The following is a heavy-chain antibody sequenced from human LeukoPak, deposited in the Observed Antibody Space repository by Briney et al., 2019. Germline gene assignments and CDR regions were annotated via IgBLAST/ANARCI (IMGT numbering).Heavy chain of an antibody. J-gene: IGHJ4*02. V-gene: IGHV3-48*01. Sequence: GGSLRLSCAASGFTFSSYSMNWVRQAPGKGLDWVSYISSSSSTIYYADSVKGRFTISRDNSKNTLYLQMDRLRVEDTAVYYCAMALDYWGQGTLVTVSS. CDR3: AMALDY. CDR1: GFTFSSYS. CDR2: ISSSSSTI.